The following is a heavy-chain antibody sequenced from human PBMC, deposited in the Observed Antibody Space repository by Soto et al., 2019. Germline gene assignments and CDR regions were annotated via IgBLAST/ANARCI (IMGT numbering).Heavy chain of an antibody. CDR3: TTWLTAHFDY. D-gene: IGHD2-21*02. CDR2: ISDSVTGNT. J-gene: IGHJ4*02. Sequence: PGWSLRLSCASSVFTFIHYTVAWVRQAPGMGLGWISTISDSVTGNTHYKDSVRGRFTIYREDSRDTMYLQMDSLRSEDTATYYCTTWLTAHFDYWGQGTLVTVSS. CDR1: VFTFIHYT. V-gene: IGHV3-23*01.